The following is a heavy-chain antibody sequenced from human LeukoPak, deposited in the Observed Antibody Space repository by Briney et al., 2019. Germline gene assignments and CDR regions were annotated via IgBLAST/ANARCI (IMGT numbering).Heavy chain of an antibody. D-gene: IGHD5-24*01. V-gene: IGHV4-39*07. CDR1: GDSISSTTYY. CDR2: IYYSGSA. CDR3: ARSSSILTIPTFDY. J-gene: IGHJ4*02. Sequence: PSETLSLTCTVSGDSISSTTYYWGWIRQPPGKGLEWIGSIYYSGSAYYNPSLKSRVTISVDTSKNQSSLKLSSVTAADTAVYYCARSSSILTIPTFDYWGRGTLVTVSS.